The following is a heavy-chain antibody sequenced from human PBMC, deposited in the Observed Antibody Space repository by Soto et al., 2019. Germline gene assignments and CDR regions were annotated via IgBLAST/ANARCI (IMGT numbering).Heavy chain of an antibody. CDR3: ARTSGDYGLSKYFQH. J-gene: IGHJ1*01. V-gene: IGHV4-31*03. CDR1: GGSISSGDYY. D-gene: IGHD4-17*01. CDR2: IYYSGTT. Sequence: QVQLQESGPGLVEPSQTLSLICTVSGGSISSGDYYWSWIRQLPGKGLEWIGYIYYSGTTFHNPSLESRVSISVDTSKNLFSLQLSSMTAADTAVYYCARTSGDYGLSKYFQHWGQGTLVTVSS.